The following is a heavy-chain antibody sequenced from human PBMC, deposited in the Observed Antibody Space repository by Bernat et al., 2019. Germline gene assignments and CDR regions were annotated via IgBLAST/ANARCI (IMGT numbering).Heavy chain of an antibody. CDR1: GFSFRTYG. CDR3: ARDWSFYGIFDY. D-gene: IGHD3-3*01. V-gene: IGHV3-33*01. J-gene: IGHJ4*02. Sequence: QVQLVESGGGVVQPGRSLRLSCAASGFSFRTYGMHWVRQAPGKGLEWGAVIWYDGSNKYYADSVKGRFTISRDNSKNTLYLKMNSLRAEDTAVYYCARDWSFYGIFDYWGQGTLVTVSS. CDR2: IWYDGSNK.